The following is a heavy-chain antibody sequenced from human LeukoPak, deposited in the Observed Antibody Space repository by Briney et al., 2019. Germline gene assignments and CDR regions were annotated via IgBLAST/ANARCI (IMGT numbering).Heavy chain of an antibody. CDR2: IKEDGSES. J-gene: IGHJ4*02. CDR1: GFNFGEFW. V-gene: IGHV3-7*03. D-gene: IGHD2-2*01. Sequence: GGSLRLSCAASGFNFGEFWMAWVRQTPGMGLEWVADIKEDGSESFYVDSVKGRFTISRDNSKNTLYLQMNSLRAEDTAVYYCARGGYCSSTSCPVDYWGQGTLVTVSS. CDR3: ARGGYCSSTSCPVDY.